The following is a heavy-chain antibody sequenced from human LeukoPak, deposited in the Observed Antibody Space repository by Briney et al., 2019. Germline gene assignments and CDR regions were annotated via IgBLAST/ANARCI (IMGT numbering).Heavy chain of an antibody. CDR3: ARGLNYDILTGPDY. J-gene: IGHJ4*02. D-gene: IGHD3-9*01. V-gene: IGHV1-2*02. Sequence: ASVKVSCKTSGYTFTGYYMHWVRQAPGQGLEWMGWINPNSGGTNYAQKFQGRVTMTRDTSISTAYMELSRLRSDDRAVYYCARGLNYDILTGPDYWGQGTLVTVSS. CDR1: GYTFTGYY. CDR2: INPNSGGT.